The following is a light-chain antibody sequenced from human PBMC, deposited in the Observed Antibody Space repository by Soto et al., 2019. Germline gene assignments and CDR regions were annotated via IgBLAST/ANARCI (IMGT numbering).Light chain of an antibody. CDR1: SSDVGGYNY. J-gene: IGLJ3*02. CDR2: DVT. Sequence: QSALTQPRSVSGSPGQSVTISCTGTSSDVGGYNYVSWYQQHPVKAPKLLIYDVTKRPSAVPDRFSGSKSGNTSSLTISGLQAEDEADYYCCSYAGSFAWVFGGGTKVTVL. CDR3: CSYAGSFAWV. V-gene: IGLV2-11*01.